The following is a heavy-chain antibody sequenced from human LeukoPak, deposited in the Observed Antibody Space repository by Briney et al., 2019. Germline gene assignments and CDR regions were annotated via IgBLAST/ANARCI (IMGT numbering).Heavy chain of an antibody. J-gene: IGHJ5*02. V-gene: IGHV1-2*02. CDR3: ARARVPRRNWFDP. CDR1: GYTFTSYG. Sequence: GASVKVSCEASGYTFTSYGISWVRQAPGQGLEWMGWINPNSGGTNYAQKFQGRVTMTRDTSISTAYMELSRLRSDDTAVYYCARARVPRRNWFDPWGQGTLVTVSS. CDR2: INPNSGGT. D-gene: IGHD2-2*01.